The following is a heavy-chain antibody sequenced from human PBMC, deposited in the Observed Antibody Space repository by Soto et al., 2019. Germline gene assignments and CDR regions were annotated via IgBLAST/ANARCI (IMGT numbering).Heavy chain of an antibody. CDR1: GFTFINYA. J-gene: IGHJ2*01. Sequence: EVQLLESGGDSVQPGGSVRLSCAGSGFTFINYAMNWVRQAPGKGLEWVSTISGGGDATFFADSVRGRFTFSRDKSKNTVTLQMNSLEVDDTAVYYCARKVVGSTSRPDYWYFDLWGRGTLVTVSS. V-gene: IGHV3-23*01. CDR2: ISGGGDAT. D-gene: IGHD2-21*01. CDR3: ARKVVGSTSRPDYWYFDL.